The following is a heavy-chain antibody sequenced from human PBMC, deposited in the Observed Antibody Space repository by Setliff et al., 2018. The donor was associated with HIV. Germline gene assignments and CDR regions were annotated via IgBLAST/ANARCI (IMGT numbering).Heavy chain of an antibody. J-gene: IGHJ5*02. V-gene: IGHV4-59*11. CDR1: GASITSHY. Sequence: KPSETLSLTCTVSGASITSHYWSWIRQSPGRELEWIGYIYSTGSTNYNPSLQSRVSISMDASKNKFSLKVTSVTSADTAVYYCARPRRVRSRAWYWFDIWGQGTLVTVSS. D-gene: IGHD6-19*01. CDR3: ARPRRVRSRAWYWFDI. CDR2: IYSTGST.